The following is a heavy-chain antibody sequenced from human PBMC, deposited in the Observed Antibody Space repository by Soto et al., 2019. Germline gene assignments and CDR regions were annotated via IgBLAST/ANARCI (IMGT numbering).Heavy chain of an antibody. CDR1: GGSISSSSYY. V-gene: IGHV4-39*01. CDR3: ARQRIQLWLGVVNYLDY. CDR2: IYYSGST. D-gene: IGHD5-18*01. Sequence: SETLSLTCTVSGGSISSSSYYWGWIRQPPGKGLEWIGSIYYSGSTYYNPSLKSRVTISVDTSKNQFSLKLSSVTAADTAVYYCARQRIQLWLGVVNYLDYWGQGTLVTVSS. J-gene: IGHJ4*02.